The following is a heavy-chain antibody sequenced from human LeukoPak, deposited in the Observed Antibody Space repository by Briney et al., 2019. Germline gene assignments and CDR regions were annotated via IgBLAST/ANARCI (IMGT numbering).Heavy chain of an antibody. CDR2: INSDGSST. CDR3: ATKHGGPYAFDI. J-gene: IGHJ3*02. D-gene: IGHD2-21*01. CDR1: GFTFSSYW. Sequence: PGGSLRLSCAASGFTFSSYWMHWVRQAPGKGLVWVSRINSDGSSTSYADSVKGRFTISRGNAKNTLYLQMNSLRAEDTAVYYCATKHGGPYAFDIWGQGAMVTVSS. V-gene: IGHV3-74*01.